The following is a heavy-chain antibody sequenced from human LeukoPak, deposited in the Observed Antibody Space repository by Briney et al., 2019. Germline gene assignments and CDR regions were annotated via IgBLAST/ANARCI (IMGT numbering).Heavy chain of an antibody. Sequence: GSLRLSCAASGFTFSSYAMSWVRQAPGKGLEWIGEINHSGSTNYNPSLKSRVTISVDTSKNQFSLKLSSVTAADTAVYYCARGRKYYYDSSGYYYYFDYWGQGTLVTVSS. CDR1: GFTFSSYA. J-gene: IGHJ4*02. D-gene: IGHD3-22*01. V-gene: IGHV4-34*01. CDR2: INHSGST. CDR3: ARGRKYYYDSSGYYYYFDY.